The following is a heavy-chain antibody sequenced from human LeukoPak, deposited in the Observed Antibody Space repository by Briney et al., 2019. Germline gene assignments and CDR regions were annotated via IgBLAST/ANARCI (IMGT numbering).Heavy chain of an antibody. CDR1: GYTFTDYY. Sequence: ASVKVSCKASGYTFTDYYMHWVRQAPGQGLEWMGWINPNSGGTNFAQKFQGRVTMTRDTSISTAYMELGRLTSDDTAVYYCARRVRGSSGSDSDYWAREPWSPSPQ. J-gene: IGHJ4*02. V-gene: IGHV1-2*02. CDR3: ARRVRGSSGSDSDY. CDR2: INPNSGGT. D-gene: IGHD3-22*01.